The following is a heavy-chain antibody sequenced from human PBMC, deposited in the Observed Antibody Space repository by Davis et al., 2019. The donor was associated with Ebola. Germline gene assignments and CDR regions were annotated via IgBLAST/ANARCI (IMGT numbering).Heavy chain of an antibody. CDR1: GFTFSSYA. CDR3: ARIREWGRIDP. Sequence: PGGSLRLSCAASGFTFSSYAMHWVRQAPGKGLEWVAVISYDGNNKYYADSVKGRFTISRDNSKNTLYLQMNSLRAEDTAVYYCARIREWGRIDPWGQGTLVTVSS. V-gene: IGHV3-30-3*01. D-gene: IGHD3-3*01. CDR2: ISYDGNNK. J-gene: IGHJ5*02.